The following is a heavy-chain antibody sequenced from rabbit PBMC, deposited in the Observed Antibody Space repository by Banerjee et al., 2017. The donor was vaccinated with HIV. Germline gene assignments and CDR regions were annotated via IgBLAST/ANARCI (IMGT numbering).Heavy chain of an antibody. CDR2: INTSSGNT. V-gene: IGHV1S40*01. Sequence: QSLEESGGDLVKPGASLTLTCTASGFSFISNAMCWVRQAPGKGLEWIACINTSSGNTVYASWAKGRFTISKTSSTTVTLQMTSLTAADTATYFCARDLAGVIGWNFGLWGQGTLVTVS. CDR1: GFSFISNA. D-gene: IGHD4-1*01. J-gene: IGHJ3*01. CDR3: ARDLAGVIGWNFGL.